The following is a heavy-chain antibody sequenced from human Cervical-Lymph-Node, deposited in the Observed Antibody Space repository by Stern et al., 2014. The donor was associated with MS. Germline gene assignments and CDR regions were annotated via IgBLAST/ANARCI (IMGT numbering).Heavy chain of an antibody. CDR1: GDPISSSSYY. CDR2: IYYTGNT. Sequence: QVQLQESGPGLVKPSETLSLRCTVSGDPISSSSYYWGWLRQSPGKGLEWIGKIYYTGNTYHHPYPQSRVTISIETSKNHFSLHRGSLTAADTAVYYCARQSVLKGGGHCANAVCSLLDHWGQGALVTVSS. CDR3: ARQSVLKGGGHCANAVCSLLDH. J-gene: IGHJ4*02. V-gene: IGHV4-39*01. D-gene: IGHD2-8*01.